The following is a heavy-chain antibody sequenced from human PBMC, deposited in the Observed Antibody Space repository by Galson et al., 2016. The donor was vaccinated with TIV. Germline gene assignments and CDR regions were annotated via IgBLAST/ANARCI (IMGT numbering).Heavy chain of an antibody. D-gene: IGHD3-3*01. CDR1: GDSLTDLV. CDR2: FDPEVQKT. Sequence: SVKVSCKVSGDSLTDLVIHWVRQAPGKGLEWVGGFDPEVQKTIYAQNFQGRVTITADTSIDTAYMELSSLRFEDTAVYFCATVEWFPVLSLDNRGQGTLGTVSS. CDR3: ATVEWFPVLSLDN. J-gene: IGHJ4*02. V-gene: IGHV1-24*01.